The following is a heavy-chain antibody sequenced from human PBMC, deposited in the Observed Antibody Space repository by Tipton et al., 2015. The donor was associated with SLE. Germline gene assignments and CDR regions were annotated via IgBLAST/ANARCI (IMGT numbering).Heavy chain of an antibody. CDR3: ARETGAFDI. J-gene: IGHJ3*02. Sequence: TLSLTCTVSGGSINSYYWSWIRQPPGKGLEWIGEINHSGSTNYNPSLKSRVTISVDTSKNQFSLKLSSVTAADTAVYYCARETGAFDIWGQGTMVTVSS. CDR1: GGSINSYY. V-gene: IGHV4-34*01. CDR2: INHSGST.